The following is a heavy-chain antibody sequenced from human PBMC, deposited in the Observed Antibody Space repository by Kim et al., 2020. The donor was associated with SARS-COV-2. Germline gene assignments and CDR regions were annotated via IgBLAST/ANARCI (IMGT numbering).Heavy chain of an antibody. Sequence: KGRFTIARDNSKNTLYLQMNSLRAEDTAVYYCAKGNALLWFGELFVYFDYWGQGTLVTVSS. J-gene: IGHJ4*02. V-gene: IGHV3-23*01. D-gene: IGHD3-10*01. CDR3: AKGNALLWFGELFVYFDY.